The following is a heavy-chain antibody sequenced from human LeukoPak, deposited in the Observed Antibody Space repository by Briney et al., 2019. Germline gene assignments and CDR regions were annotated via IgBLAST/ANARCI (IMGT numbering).Heavy chain of an antibody. CDR3: ARDPYSGGYSAYYYYYMDV. D-gene: IGHD1-26*01. CDR1: GFTFSNYN. V-gene: IGHV3-21*01. Sequence: GGSLRLSCAASGFTFSNYNMNWVRHAPGKGLEWVSSITSSSTYIFYADSVKGRFTISRDSAKNSLYLQMNSLRAEDTAMYYCARDPYSGGYSAYYYYYMDVWGKGTTVTVSS. J-gene: IGHJ6*03. CDR2: ITSSSTYI.